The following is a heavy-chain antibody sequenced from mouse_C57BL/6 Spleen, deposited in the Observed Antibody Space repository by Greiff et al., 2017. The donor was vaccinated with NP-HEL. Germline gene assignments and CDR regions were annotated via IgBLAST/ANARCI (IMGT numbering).Heavy chain of an antibody. CDR2: ISSGGDYI. D-gene: IGHD2-3*01. V-gene: IGHV5-9-1*02. CDR3: TRDESYDPPYYAMDY. J-gene: IGHJ4*01. CDR1: GFTFSSYA. Sequence: EVQLVESGEGLVKPGGSLKLSCAASGFTFSSYAMSWVRQTPEKRLEWVAYISSGGDYIYYADTVKGRFTISRDNARNTLYLQMSSLKSEDTAMYYCTRDESYDPPYYAMDYWGQGTSVTVSS.